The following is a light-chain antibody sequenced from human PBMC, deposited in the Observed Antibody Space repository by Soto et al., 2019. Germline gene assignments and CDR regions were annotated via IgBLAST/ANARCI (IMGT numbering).Light chain of an antibody. J-gene: IGLJ1*01. CDR3: CSYAGSSTYV. V-gene: IGLV2-23*02. CDR1: SRYVGSYNL. Sequence: QSVLTQPASLSGSPGQSITISCTGTSRYVGSYNLVSWYQQHPGKAPKLMIYEVSKRPPGVSNRFSGSKSGNTASLTISGLQAEDEADYYCCSYAGSSTYVFGTGTKVTVL. CDR2: EVS.